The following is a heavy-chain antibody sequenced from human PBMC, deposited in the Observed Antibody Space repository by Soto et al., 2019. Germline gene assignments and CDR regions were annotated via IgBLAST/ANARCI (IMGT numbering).Heavy chain of an antibody. CDR1: GGFVSSGSYY. J-gene: IGHJ6*03. CDR2: MSHSGST. CDR3: ARVMGEGYSSRYYYYMDV. V-gene: IGHV4-61*01. Sequence: PSETLSLTCAVYGGFVSSGSYYWSWIRQPPGKGLEWIGYMSHSGSTHYNPSLKSRVTISVDTSKNQFSLKLSSVTAADTAVYYCARVMGEGYSSRYYYYMDVWGKGTTVTVSS. D-gene: IGHD5-18*01.